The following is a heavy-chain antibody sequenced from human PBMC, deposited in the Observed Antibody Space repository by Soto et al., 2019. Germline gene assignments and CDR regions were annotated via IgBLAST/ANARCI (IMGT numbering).Heavy chain of an antibody. CDR1: GFTFSNFA. CDR3: AKNIATTGIYAFHI. J-gene: IGHJ3*02. D-gene: IGHD6-13*01. Sequence: EVHLLESGGALVQPGGSLRLSCAASGFTFSNFAMSWVRQAPGKGLEWVSAISSGGGSTYYADSVKGRFTISRDNSKNTLYLQINSLRAEDTAVYYCAKNIATTGIYAFHIWGQGTMVTVSS. V-gene: IGHV3-23*01. CDR2: ISSGGGST.